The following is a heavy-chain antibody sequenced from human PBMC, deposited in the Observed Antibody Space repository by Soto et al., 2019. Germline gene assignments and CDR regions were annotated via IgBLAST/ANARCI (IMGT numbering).Heavy chain of an antibody. Sequence: QVQLQKWGAGLLKPSETLSLTCAVSGASFTGHYWSWIRKPPGKGLEWIGEGHHSGSTSYNPALMRRFTLSVDTSKNHFSLSLASVTAAGTATYYCARGQYLGAITFGGLDVKEPNFDYRDPGTRGTVSS. CDR2: GHHSGST. D-gene: IGHD3-16*02. V-gene: IGHV4-34*02. J-gene: IGHJ4*02. CDR3: ARGQYLGAITFGGLDVKEPNFDY. CDR1: GASFTGHY.